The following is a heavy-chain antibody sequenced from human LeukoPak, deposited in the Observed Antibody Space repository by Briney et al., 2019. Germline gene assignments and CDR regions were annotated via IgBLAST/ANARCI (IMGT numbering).Heavy chain of an antibody. CDR3: ARGEYSSGFDYYYYGMDV. V-gene: IGHV3-11*01. J-gene: IGHJ6*02. CDR2: ISSSGSTI. CDR1: GFTFSDYY. D-gene: IGHD6-19*01. Sequence: GGSLRLSCAASGFTFSDYYMSWIRQAPGKGLEWVSYISSSGSTIYYADSVKGRFTISRDNAKNSLYLQMNSLRAEDTAVYYCARGEYSSGFDYYYYGMDVWGQGTTVTVSS.